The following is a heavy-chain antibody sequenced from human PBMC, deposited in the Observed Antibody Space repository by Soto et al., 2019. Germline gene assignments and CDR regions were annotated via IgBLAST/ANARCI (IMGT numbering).Heavy chain of an antibody. D-gene: IGHD3-9*01. J-gene: IGHJ4*02. CDR1: GFAFYYYN. V-gene: IGHV3-21*01. CDR2: ISGSGIDI. CDR3: ARVGYDILTGYPYFDY. Sequence: GGSLRLSCAASGFAFYYYNMNWVRQAPGRGLEWVSSISGSGIDIHFTDSVKGRFTISRDNAKNSLYLQMNSLRAEDTAVYYCARVGYDILTGYPYFDYWGQGTLVTVSS.